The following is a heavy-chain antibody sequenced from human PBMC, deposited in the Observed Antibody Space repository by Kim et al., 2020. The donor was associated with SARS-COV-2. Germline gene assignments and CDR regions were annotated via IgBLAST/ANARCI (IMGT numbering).Heavy chain of an antibody. CDR1: GFTFSSYG. Sequence: GGSLRLSCAASGFTFSSYGMHWVRQAPGKGLEWVAVIWYDGSNKYYADSVKGRFTISRDNSKNTLYLQMNSLRAEDTAVYYCAREVVPAANFDYWGQGTLVTVSS. D-gene: IGHD2-2*01. CDR3: AREVVPAANFDY. V-gene: IGHV3-33*01. CDR2: IWYDGSNK. J-gene: IGHJ4*02.